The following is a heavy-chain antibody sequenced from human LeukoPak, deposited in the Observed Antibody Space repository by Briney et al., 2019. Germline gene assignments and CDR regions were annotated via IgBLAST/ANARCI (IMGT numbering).Heavy chain of an antibody. Sequence: SGGSLRLSCAASGFSFTTSWMSWVRRAPGKGLEWVASIEQDGSEKYYVDSVKGRFTISRDNAKNSLFLQMNSLRAEDTAVYYCAKGHTSLAPGGQGALVTVS. CDR3: AKGHTSLAP. CDR1: GFSFTTSW. J-gene: IGHJ4*02. V-gene: IGHV3-7*01. CDR2: IEQDGSEK. D-gene: IGHD5-18*01.